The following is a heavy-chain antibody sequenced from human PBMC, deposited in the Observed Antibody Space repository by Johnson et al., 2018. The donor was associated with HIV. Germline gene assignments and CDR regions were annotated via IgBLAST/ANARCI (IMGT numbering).Heavy chain of an antibody. D-gene: IGHD1-1*01. J-gene: IGHJ3*02. V-gene: IGHV3-30-3*01. CDR3: ARKKATVFSTTSTNYAFDI. CDR1: GFTFSSYA. CDR2: ISYDGSNK. Sequence: QVQLVESGGGVVQPGRSLRLSCAASGFTFSSYAMDWVRQAPGKGLEWVAVISYDGSNKYYADSVKGRFTISRDNAKNSLYLQMNSLRAEDTAVYYCARKKATVFSTTSTNYAFDIWGQGTMVTVSS.